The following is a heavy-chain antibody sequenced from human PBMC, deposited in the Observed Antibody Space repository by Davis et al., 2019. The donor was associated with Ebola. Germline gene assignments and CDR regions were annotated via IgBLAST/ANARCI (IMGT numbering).Heavy chain of an antibody. J-gene: IGHJ4*02. CDR3: ARRKSNYDFWSGYLY. Sequence: PGGSLRLSCAASGFTFDDYAMHWVRQAPGKGLEGVSYISSSSSTIYYADSVKGRFTISRDNAKNSLYLQMNSLSAEDTAVYYCARRKSNYDFWSGYLYWGQGTLVTVSS. CDR2: ISSSSSTI. CDR1: GFTFDDYA. D-gene: IGHD3-3*01. V-gene: IGHV3-48*04.